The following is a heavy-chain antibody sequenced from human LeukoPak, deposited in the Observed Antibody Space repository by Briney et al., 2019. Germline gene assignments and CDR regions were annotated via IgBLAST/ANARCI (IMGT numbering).Heavy chain of an antibody. CDR3: AKEAQQWLVRQTVYFDY. J-gene: IGHJ4*02. D-gene: IGHD6-19*01. Sequence: GGSLRLSCAASGFTVSSNYMSWVRQAPGKGLEWVSVIYSGGSTYYADSVKGRFTISRDNSKNTLYLQMNSLRAEDTAVYYCAKEAQQWLVRQTVYFDYWGQGTLVTVSS. CDR1: GFTVSSNY. V-gene: IGHV3-53*05. CDR2: IYSGGST.